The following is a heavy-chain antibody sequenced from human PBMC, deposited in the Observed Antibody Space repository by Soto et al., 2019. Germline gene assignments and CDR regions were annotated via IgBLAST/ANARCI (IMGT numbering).Heavy chain of an antibody. Sequence: SETLSLTCAVYGLSFSGYYWSWIRQPPGKGLEWIGEINHSGSTNYNPSLKSRVTISVDTSKNQFSLKLSSVTAADTAVYYCARGGVGATSVDYYGMDVWGQGTTVT. CDR1: GLSFSGYY. CDR3: ARGGVGATSVDYYGMDV. J-gene: IGHJ6*02. V-gene: IGHV4-34*01. D-gene: IGHD1-26*01. CDR2: INHSGST.